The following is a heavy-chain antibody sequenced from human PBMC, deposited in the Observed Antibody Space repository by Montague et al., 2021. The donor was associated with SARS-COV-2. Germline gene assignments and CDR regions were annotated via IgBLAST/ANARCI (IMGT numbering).Heavy chain of an antibody. CDR1: GRSFSGYY. J-gene: IGHJ6*02. CDR2: INHIGNT. CDR3: ARGSGCSGGSCYSEWDPYYYYGMDV. Sequence: SETLSLTCAVYGRSFSGYYWCWIRQPPGKGLELIGEINHIGNTNSNPSLKSRVTISIDTSKNQFSLKLSLVTAADTAVYYCARGSGCSGGSCYSEWDPYYYYGMDVWGQGTTVTVSS. D-gene: IGHD2-15*01. V-gene: IGHV4-34*01.